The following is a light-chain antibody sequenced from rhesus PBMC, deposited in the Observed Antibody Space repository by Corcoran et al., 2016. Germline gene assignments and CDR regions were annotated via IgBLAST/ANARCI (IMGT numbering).Light chain of an antibody. Sequence: DIQMSQSPSSLSASVGDKVTITCRASQGLSDALAWFQQKPGKAQNLLIYAASALESGVPSRFRGSRSGTDFNLAISRMQPEDSAAYDSQQCYSTPFTVGHGTKLELK. CDR2: AAS. CDR3: QQCYSTPFT. J-gene: IGKJ3*01. V-gene: IGKV1-33*01. CDR1: QGLSDA.